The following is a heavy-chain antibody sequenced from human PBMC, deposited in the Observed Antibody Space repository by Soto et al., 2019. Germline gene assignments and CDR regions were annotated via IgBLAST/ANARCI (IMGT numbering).Heavy chain of an antibody. Sequence: SETLSVTCTVSGGSISSSSYYWGWIRQPPGKGLEWIGSIYYSGSTYYNPSLKSRVTISVDTSKNQFSLKLSSVTAADTAVYYCARLRNYYYYMYVWGKGTTVTVSS. J-gene: IGHJ6*03. V-gene: IGHV4-39*01. CDR2: IYYSGST. CDR1: GGSISSSSYY. D-gene: IGHD3-3*01. CDR3: ARLRNYYYYMYV.